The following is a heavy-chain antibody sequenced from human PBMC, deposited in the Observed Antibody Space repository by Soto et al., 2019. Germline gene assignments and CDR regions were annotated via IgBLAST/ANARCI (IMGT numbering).Heavy chain of an antibody. J-gene: IGHJ4*02. V-gene: IGHV1-2*04. CDR3: GRGRSGQIVVFY. Sequence: GKVTCKSSGDTFTGSHLYWVRQAPGQGLQWLGRINPRSGGTSTAQKFQGWVTMTRDTSISTVYMELTRLRSDDTAVYYCGRGRSGQIVVFYWGQGTPVTV. CDR1: GDTFTGSH. D-gene: IGHD5-12*01. CDR2: INPRSGGT.